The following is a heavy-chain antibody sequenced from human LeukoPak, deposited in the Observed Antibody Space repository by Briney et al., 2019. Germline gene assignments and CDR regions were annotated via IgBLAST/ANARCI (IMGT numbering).Heavy chain of an antibody. V-gene: IGHV4-61*02. CDR3: ARNRTQQWMAADAFDI. Sequence: SQTLSLTCTVSGGSISSGSYYWSWIRQPAGKGLEWIGRIYTSGSTNYNPSLKSRVTISVDTSKNQFSLKLSSVTAADTAVYYCARNRTQQWMAADAFDIWGQRTMVTVSS. CDR1: GGSISSGSYY. CDR2: IYTSGST. D-gene: IGHD6-19*01. J-gene: IGHJ3*02.